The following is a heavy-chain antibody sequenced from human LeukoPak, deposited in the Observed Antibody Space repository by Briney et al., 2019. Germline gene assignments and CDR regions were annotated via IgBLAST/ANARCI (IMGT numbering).Heavy chain of an antibody. J-gene: IGHJ3*02. CDR1: GFTFSSYG. V-gene: IGHV3-30*18. CDR2: ISYDGSNK. Sequence: GGSLSLSCAASGFTFSSYGMHWVRQAPGKGLEWVAVISYDGSNKYYADSVKGRFTISRDNSKNTLYLQMNSLRAEDTAVYYCAKPRTVTTSEAAFDIWGQGTMVTVSS. D-gene: IGHD4-17*01. CDR3: AKPRTVTTSEAAFDI.